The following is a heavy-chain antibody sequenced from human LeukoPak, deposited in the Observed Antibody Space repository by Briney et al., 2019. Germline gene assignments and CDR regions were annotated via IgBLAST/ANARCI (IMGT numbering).Heavy chain of an antibody. Sequence: ASVKVSCKASGGTFSSYAISWVRQAPGQGLEWMGWINPNSGGTNYAQKFQGRVTMTRDTSISTAYMELSRLRSDDTAVYYCARVRVTYYYGSGSQDFDYWGQGTLVTVSS. J-gene: IGHJ4*02. CDR3: ARVRVTYYYGSGSQDFDY. V-gene: IGHV1-2*02. D-gene: IGHD3-10*01. CDR1: GGTFSSYA. CDR2: INPNSGGT.